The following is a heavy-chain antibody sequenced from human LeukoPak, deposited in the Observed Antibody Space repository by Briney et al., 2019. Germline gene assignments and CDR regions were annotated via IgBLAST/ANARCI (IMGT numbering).Heavy chain of an antibody. V-gene: IGHV3-9*01. CDR3: ATHMVG. J-gene: IGHJ4*02. CDR2: IRWNSGSI. D-gene: IGHD2-15*01. Sequence: PGRSRRLSCAASGFTFDDYAMHWVRQAPGKGVEWDSGIRWNSGSIAYAHSVKRRFTISRDNANNSLYLQMNSLRPEDTALYYSATHMVGWGQGTLVTVSS. CDR1: GFTFDDYA.